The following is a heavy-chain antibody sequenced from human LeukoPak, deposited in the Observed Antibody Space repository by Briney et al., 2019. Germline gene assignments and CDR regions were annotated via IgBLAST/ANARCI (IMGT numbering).Heavy chain of an antibody. CDR3: ARGSIVGATFDYFDY. Sequence: ASVKVSCKVSGYTLTELSMHWVRQAPGKGLEWMGGFDPEDGETIYAQKFQGRVTMTRDTSISTAYMDLSRLRSDDTAVYHCARGSIVGATFDYFDYWGQGTLVTVSS. V-gene: IGHV1-24*01. J-gene: IGHJ4*02. CDR2: FDPEDGET. D-gene: IGHD1-26*01. CDR1: GYTLTELS.